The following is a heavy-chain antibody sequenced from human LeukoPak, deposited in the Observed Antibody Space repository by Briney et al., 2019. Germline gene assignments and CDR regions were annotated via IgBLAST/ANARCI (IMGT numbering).Heavy chain of an antibody. V-gene: IGHV3-64*02. CDR2: ISSNGGST. J-gene: IGHJ5*02. CDR1: GFTFSSYA. CDR3: ARSNMNGFDH. D-gene: IGHD2/OR15-2a*01. Sequence: GGSLRLSCAASGFTFSSYAMHWVRQAPGKGLEYVSAISSNGGSTYYADSVKGRFTISRDNSKDTLYLQMGSLRAEDMAVYYCARSNMNGFDHWGQGTLVTVSS.